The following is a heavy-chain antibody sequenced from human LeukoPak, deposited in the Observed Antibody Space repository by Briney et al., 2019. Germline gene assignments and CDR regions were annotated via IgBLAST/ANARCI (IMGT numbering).Heavy chain of an antibody. CDR2: IIPIFGTA. V-gene: IGHV1-69*13. J-gene: IGHJ4*02. D-gene: IGHD2-21*02. Sequence: SVKVSCKASGGTFSSYAISWVRQAPGQGLEWMGGIIPIFGTANYAQKFQGRVTITADESTSTAYMELSSLRSEDTAVYYCAKDHIVVVTAIPNFDYWGQGTLVTVSS. CDR1: GGTFSSYA. CDR3: AKDHIVVVTAIPNFDY.